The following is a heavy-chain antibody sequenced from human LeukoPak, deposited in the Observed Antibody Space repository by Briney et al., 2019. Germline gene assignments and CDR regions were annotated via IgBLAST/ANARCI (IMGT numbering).Heavy chain of an antibody. Sequence: SETLSLTCTVSGGSISSYYWSWIRQPPGKGLEWIGYIYYSGSTNYNPSLKSRVTISVDTSKNQFSLKLRSVTAADTAVYYCARHYTAADPFDYWGQGTLVTVSS. CDR2: IYYSGST. CDR3: ARHYTAADPFDY. J-gene: IGHJ4*02. CDR1: GGSISSYY. D-gene: IGHD3-3*01. V-gene: IGHV4-59*01.